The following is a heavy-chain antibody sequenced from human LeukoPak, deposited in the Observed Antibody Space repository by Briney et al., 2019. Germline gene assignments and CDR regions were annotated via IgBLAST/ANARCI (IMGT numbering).Heavy chain of an antibody. V-gene: IGHV3-23*01. CDR3: AKDYYYGSGTPPNWFDP. Sequence: GGSLRLSCAASGFTFSSYAMSWVRQAPGKGLEWVSAISGSGGSTYYADSVKGRFTISRENSKNTLYLQMNSLRAEDTAVYYCAKDYYYGSGTPPNWFDPWGQGTLVTVSS. CDR1: GFTFSSYA. D-gene: IGHD3-10*01. CDR2: ISGSGGST. J-gene: IGHJ5*02.